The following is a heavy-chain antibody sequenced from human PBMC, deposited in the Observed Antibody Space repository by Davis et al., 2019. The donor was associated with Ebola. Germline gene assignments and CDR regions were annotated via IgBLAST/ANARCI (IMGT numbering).Heavy chain of an antibody. CDR2: IDPSESYT. CDR3: ARHGDWFDP. J-gene: IGHJ5*02. Sequence: GGSLRLSCTGSGCTSTSYCFSWVRQMPGKGLEWMGRIDPSESYTNYSPSFQGHVTISADKSISTAYLQWSSLKASDTAMYYCARHGDWFDPWGQGTLVTVSS. V-gene: IGHV5-10-1*01. CDR1: GCTSTSYC. D-gene: IGHD3-16*01.